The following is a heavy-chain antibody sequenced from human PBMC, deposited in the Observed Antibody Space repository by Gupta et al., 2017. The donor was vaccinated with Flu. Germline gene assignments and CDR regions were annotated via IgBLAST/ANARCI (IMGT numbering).Heavy chain of an antibody. Sequence: SGSTYYNPTLTSRVTLSVDTANHHIALTVTSVPAADTAVYYCARRMQTPGAFDPWGQGTLVTVSS. CDR3: ARRMQTPGAFDP. J-gene: IGHJ5*02. V-gene: IGHV4-39*01. CDR2: SGST.